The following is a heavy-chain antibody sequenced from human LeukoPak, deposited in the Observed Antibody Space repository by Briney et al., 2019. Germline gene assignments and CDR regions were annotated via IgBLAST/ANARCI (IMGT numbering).Heavy chain of an antibody. CDR3: ARRFYYDSSGYRDAFGI. CDR2: IYYSGST. V-gene: IGHV4-39*01. D-gene: IGHD3-22*01. Sequence: SETLSLTCTVSGGSISSSSYYWGWIRQPPGKGLEWIGSIYYSGSTYYNPSLKSRVTISVDTSKNQFSLKLSSVTAADTAVYYCARRFYYDSSGYRDAFGIWGQGTMVTVSS. J-gene: IGHJ3*02. CDR1: GGSISSSSYY.